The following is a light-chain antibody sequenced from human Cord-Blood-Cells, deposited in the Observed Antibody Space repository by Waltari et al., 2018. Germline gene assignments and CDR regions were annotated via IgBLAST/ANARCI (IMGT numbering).Light chain of an antibody. Sequence: DIQMTQSPSSLSASVGGRVTITCQASQDISNYLNWYQQKPGKAPKLLIYDASNLETGFPSRFSGSRSGTDFTFTISSLQPEDIATYYCQQYDNLPYTFGQGTKLEIK. V-gene: IGKV1-33*01. CDR3: QQYDNLPYT. CDR1: QDISNY. CDR2: DAS. J-gene: IGKJ2*01.